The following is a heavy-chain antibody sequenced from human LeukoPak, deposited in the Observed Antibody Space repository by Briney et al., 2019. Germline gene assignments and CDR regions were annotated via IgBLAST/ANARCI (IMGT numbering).Heavy chain of an antibody. Sequence: GRSLRLSCAASGFTFSSYGMRWVRQAPGKGLEWVAVIWYDGSNKYYADSVKGRFTISRDNSKNTLYLQMNSLRAEDTAVYYCARDRRYFDWLFGYFDYWGQGTLVTVSS. CDR2: IWYDGSNK. J-gene: IGHJ4*02. CDR1: GFTFSSYG. V-gene: IGHV3-33*01. D-gene: IGHD3-9*01. CDR3: ARDRRYFDWLFGYFDY.